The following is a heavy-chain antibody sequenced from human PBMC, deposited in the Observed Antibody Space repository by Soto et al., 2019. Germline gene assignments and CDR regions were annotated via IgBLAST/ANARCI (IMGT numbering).Heavy chain of an antibody. D-gene: IGHD3-10*01. J-gene: IGHJ4*02. V-gene: IGHV4-4*02. CDR2: IYHSGST. CDR1: GGSISSSNW. CDR3: ARYDGSGSYFDY. Sequence: QVQLEESGPGLVKPSGTLSLTCAVSGGSISSSNWWSWVRQPPGKGLEWIGEIYHSGSTNYNPSLRRRVTISVGKSKNQFSLKLSSVTAADTAVYYCARYDGSGSYFDYWGQGTLVTVSS.